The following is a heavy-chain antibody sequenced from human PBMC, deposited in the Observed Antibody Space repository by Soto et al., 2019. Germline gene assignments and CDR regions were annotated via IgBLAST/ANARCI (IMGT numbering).Heavy chain of an antibody. CDR2: IWYDGSNK. CDR1: GFTFSSYG. CDR3: ARDLGVTGTTVWFDP. D-gene: IGHD1-7*01. V-gene: IGHV3-33*01. Sequence: GGSLRLSCAASGFTFSSYGMHWVRQAPGKGLEWVAVIWYDGSNKYYADSVKGRFTISRDNSKNTLYLQMNSLRAEDTAVYYCARDLGVTGTTVWFDPWGQGTLVTVSS. J-gene: IGHJ5*02.